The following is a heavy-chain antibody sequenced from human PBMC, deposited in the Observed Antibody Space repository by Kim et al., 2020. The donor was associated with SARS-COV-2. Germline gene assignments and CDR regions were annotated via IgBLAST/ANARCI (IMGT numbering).Heavy chain of an antibody. Sequence: GGSLRLSCAASGFTFSSYGMHWVRQAPGKGLEWVAVIWYDGSNKYYADSVKGRFTISRDNSKNTLYLQMNSLRAEDTAVYYCARNPPRGAGMRHRGYYDFWSGYFNYYYYGMDVWGQGTTVTVSS. CDR3: ARNPPRGAGMRHRGYYDFWSGYFNYYYYGMDV. CDR1: GFTFSSYG. V-gene: IGHV3-33*01. J-gene: IGHJ6*02. D-gene: IGHD3-3*01. CDR2: IWYDGSNK.